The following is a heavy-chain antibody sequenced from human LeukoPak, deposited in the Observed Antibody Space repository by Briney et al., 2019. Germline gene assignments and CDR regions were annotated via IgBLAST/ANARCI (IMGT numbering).Heavy chain of an antibody. CDR1: GFTLSSYE. D-gene: IGHD3-16*01. Sequence: GGSLRLSCAASGFTLSSYEMNWVRQAPGKGLEWVSYISSSGSTIYYADSVKGRFTISRDNAKNSLYLQMNSLRAEDTAVYYCALGAPYYYYGMDVWGKGTTVTVSS. CDR3: ALGAPYYYYGMDV. CDR2: ISSSGSTI. J-gene: IGHJ6*04. V-gene: IGHV3-48*03.